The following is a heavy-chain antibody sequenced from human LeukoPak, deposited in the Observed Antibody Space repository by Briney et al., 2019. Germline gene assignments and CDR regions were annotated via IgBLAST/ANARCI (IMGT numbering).Heavy chain of an antibody. CDR2: IYPGDSDT. CDR1: GYSLTSYW. D-gene: IGHD3-9*01. V-gene: IGHV5-51*01. CDR3: ATPYYDILTGYYLDY. J-gene: IGHJ4*02. Sequence: GESLKISCKGSGYSLTSYWIGCVRQMPGKGLEWMGIIYPGDSDTRYSPSFQGQVTISADKSISTAYLQWSSLKTSDTAMYYCATPYYDILTGYYLDYWGQGTLVTVSS.